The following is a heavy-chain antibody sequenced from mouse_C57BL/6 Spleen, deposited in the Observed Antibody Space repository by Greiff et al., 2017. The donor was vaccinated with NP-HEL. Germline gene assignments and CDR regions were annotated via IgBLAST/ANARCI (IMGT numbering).Heavy chain of an antibody. J-gene: IGHJ4*01. CDR1: GYAFSSSW. V-gene: IGHV1-82*01. D-gene: IGHD1-2*01. CDR3: ARTITTGLYAMDY. Sequence: QVQLQQSGPELVKPGASVKISCKASGYAFSSSWMNWVKQRPGKGLEWIGRISPGDGDTNYNGKFKGKATLTADKSSSTAYMQLSSLTSEDSAVYFCARTITTGLYAMDYWGQGTSVTVSS. CDR2: ISPGDGDT.